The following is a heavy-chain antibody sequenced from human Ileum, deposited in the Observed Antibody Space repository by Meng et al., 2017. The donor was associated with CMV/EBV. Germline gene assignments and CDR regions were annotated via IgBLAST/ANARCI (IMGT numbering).Heavy chain of an antibody. J-gene: IGHJ4*02. V-gene: IGHV3-21*01. CDR3: ARKFYYGSGSSYNTDVVFDY. Sequence: FSSYSMNWVRQEPGKGLEWVSSISSSSGYIFYADSVKSRFTISRDNARNSLFLQMSSLRAEDTAVYYCARKFYYGSGSSYNTDVVFDYWGQGTLVTVSS. CDR1: FSSYS. CDR2: ISSSSGYI. D-gene: IGHD3-10*01.